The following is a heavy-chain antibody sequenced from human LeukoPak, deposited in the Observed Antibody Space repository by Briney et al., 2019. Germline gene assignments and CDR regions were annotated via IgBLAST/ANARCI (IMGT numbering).Heavy chain of an antibody. D-gene: IGHD6-19*01. CDR3: ARGLAVAGAIIDY. V-gene: IGHV3-21*01. CDR2: ISSSSSYI. Sequence: GGSLRLSCAASGFTFSSYWMNWVRQAPGKGLEWVSSISSSSSYIYYADSVKGRFTISRDNAKNSLYLQMNSLRAEDTAVYYCARGLAVAGAIIDYWGQGTLVTVSS. J-gene: IGHJ4*02. CDR1: GFTFSSYW.